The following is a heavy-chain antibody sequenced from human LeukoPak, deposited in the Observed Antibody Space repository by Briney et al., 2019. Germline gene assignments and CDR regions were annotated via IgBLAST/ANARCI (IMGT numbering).Heavy chain of an antibody. CDR2: ISPYSGNT. CDR3: ARTSGVSVAGSPYYFDF. Sequence: GASVKVSCKASGYLFINYGITWLRQAPGQGLECMGWISPYSGNTDYAQKLQGRVTMTTDRSTTTAYMELRSLGFGDTAVYYCARTSGVSVAGSPYYFDFWGQGTLITVSS. CDR1: GYLFINYG. D-gene: IGHD6-13*01. J-gene: IGHJ4*02. V-gene: IGHV1-18*01.